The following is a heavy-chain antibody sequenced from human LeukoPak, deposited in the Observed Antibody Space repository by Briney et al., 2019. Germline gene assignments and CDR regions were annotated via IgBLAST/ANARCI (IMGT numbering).Heavy chain of an antibody. J-gene: IGHJ6*02. Sequence: GRSLRLSCAASGFTFSSYGMHWVRQAPGKGLEWVAVIWYDGSNKYYADSVKGRFTISRDNSKNTLYLQMNSLRAEDTAVYYCARAASRNYYYGMDVWGQGTTVTVSS. CDR2: IWYDGSNK. CDR3: ARAASRNYYYGMDV. D-gene: IGHD1-14*01. V-gene: IGHV3-33*01. CDR1: GFTFSSYG.